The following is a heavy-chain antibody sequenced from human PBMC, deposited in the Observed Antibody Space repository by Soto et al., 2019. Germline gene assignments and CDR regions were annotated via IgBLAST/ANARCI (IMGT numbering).Heavy chain of an antibody. Sequence: ASVKVSCKASGYTFTSYYMHWVRQAPGQGLEWMGIINPSCGSTSYAQKFQGRVTMTRXTXXSXXXMXLXXLRXEXTAVYYCAREMGYAGGHGMDVWGQGTTVTVSS. CDR3: AREMGYAGGHGMDV. V-gene: IGHV1-46*01. D-gene: IGHD3-16*01. J-gene: IGHJ6*02. CDR1: GYTFTSYY. CDR2: INPSCGST.